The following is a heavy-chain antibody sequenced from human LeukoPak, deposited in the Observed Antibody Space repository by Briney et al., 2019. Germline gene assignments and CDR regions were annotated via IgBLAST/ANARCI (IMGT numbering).Heavy chain of an antibody. V-gene: IGHV4-30-4*01. Sequence: SQTLSLTCTVSGGSISSGDYYWSWIRQPPGKGLEWIGYIYYSGSTNYNPSLKSRVTISVDTSKNQFSLKLSSVTAADTAVYYCARDRLLRYFDWLSNYYYYGMDVWGQGTTVTVSS. CDR3: ARDRLLRYFDWLSNYYYYGMDV. CDR2: IYYSGST. CDR1: GGSISSGDYY. D-gene: IGHD3-9*01. J-gene: IGHJ6*02.